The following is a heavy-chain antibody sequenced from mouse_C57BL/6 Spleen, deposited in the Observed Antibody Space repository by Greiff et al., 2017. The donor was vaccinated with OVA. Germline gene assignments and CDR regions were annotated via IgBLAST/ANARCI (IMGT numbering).Heavy chain of an antibody. CDR1: GFTFSDYY. Sequence: EVKVVESGGGLVQPGGSLKLSCAASGFTFSDYYMYWVRQTPEKRLEWVAYISNGGGSTYYPDTVKGRFTISRDNAKNTLYLQMSRLKSEDTAMYYCARRHYGSSYYAMDYWGQGTSVTVSS. CDR3: ARRHYGSSYYAMDY. CDR2: ISNGGGST. V-gene: IGHV5-12*01. D-gene: IGHD1-1*01. J-gene: IGHJ4*01.